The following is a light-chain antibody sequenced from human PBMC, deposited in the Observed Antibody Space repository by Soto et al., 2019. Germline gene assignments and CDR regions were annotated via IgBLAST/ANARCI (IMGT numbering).Light chain of an antibody. V-gene: IGKV3-11*01. Sequence: EIVMTQSPDTLYVSPGEGATLSCRASQSVSSYLAWYQQKPGQAPRLLIYDASNRATGIPARFSGSGSGTDFTLTISSLEPEDFAVYYCQQRSNWPPITFGQGTRLEIK. J-gene: IGKJ5*01. CDR2: DAS. CDR3: QQRSNWPPIT. CDR1: QSVSSY.